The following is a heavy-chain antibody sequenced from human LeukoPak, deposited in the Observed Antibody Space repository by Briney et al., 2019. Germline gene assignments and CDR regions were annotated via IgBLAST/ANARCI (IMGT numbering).Heavy chain of an antibody. V-gene: IGHV4-39*01. Sequence: PSETLSLTCTVSGGSISSSSYYWGWIRQPPGKGLEWIGSIYYSGSTYYNPSLKSRVTISVDTSKNQFSLKLSSVTAADTAVYYCARLPRDYYDSSGYPEYWGQGTLVTVSS. J-gene: IGHJ4*02. CDR1: GGSISSSSYY. CDR3: ARLPRDYYDSSGYPEY. CDR2: IYYSGST. D-gene: IGHD3-22*01.